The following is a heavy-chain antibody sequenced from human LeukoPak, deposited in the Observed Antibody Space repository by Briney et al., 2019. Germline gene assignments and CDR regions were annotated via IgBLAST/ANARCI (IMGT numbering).Heavy chain of an antibody. V-gene: IGHV3-53*01. CDR3: ASSDTAMVTFDY. CDR2: IYSGGST. J-gene: IGHJ4*02. Sequence: SGGSLRLSCAASGFTFSSYSMNWVRQAPGKGLEWVSVIYSGGSTYYADSVKGRFTISRDNSKNTLYLQMNSLRAEDTAVYYCASSDTAMVTFDYWGQGTLVTVSS. D-gene: IGHD5-18*01. CDR1: GFTFSSYS.